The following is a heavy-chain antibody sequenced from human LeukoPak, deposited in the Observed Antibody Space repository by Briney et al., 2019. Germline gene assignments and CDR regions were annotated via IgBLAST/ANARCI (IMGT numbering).Heavy chain of an antibody. CDR3: VRELVVGPAEYFQS. CDR2: INEDGNEK. CDR1: GFRLRNYW. J-gene: IGHJ1*01. V-gene: IGHV3-7*01. Sequence: GSLRLPCVASGFRLRNYWMAWIRHAPGRGLEWVANINEDGNEKYYLDSVRGRFIISRDNARNSLFLQMNSLRGEDTGVYYCVRELVVGPAEYFQSWGQGTLVAVSS. D-gene: IGHD1-26*01.